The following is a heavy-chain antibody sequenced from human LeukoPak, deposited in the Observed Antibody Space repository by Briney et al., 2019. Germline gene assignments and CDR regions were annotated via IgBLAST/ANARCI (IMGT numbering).Heavy chain of an antibody. CDR2: IRYDGSNK. J-gene: IGHJ3*01. CDR3: ARDPYDYDFPS. Sequence: GGSLRLSCAAYGFTFSRNGMHWVRQAPGKGLEWVSLIRYDGSNKYYADSVKGRFTISRDNSKKTLVLQMNSLRTEDTAVYYCARDPYDYDFPSWGQGTMVTVSS. CDR1: GFTFSRNG. D-gene: IGHD5-12*01. V-gene: IGHV3-30*02.